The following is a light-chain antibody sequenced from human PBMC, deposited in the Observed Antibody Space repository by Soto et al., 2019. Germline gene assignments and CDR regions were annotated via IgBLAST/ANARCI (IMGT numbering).Light chain of an antibody. V-gene: IGLV1-40*01. Sequence: QSVLTQPPSVSGAPRQRVTISCTGSSSNIGAGYDVHWYQQLPGTAPKLLIYGNSNRPSGVPDRFSGSKSGASASLAITGLQAEDEADYYCQSYDISLTTWVFGGGTKLNVL. J-gene: IGLJ3*02. CDR3: QSYDISLTTWV. CDR1: SSNIGAGYD. CDR2: GNS.